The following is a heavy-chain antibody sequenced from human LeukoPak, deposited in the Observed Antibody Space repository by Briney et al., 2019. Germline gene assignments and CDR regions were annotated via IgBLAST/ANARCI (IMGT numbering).Heavy chain of an antibody. Sequence: GGSLRLSCAASGFTFSSYAMHWVRQASGKGLEWVAVISYDGSNKYYADSVKGRFTISRDNSKNTLYLQMNSLRAEDTAVYYCARAAQLWEWDYYYGMDVWGQGTTVTVSS. CDR1: GFTFSSYA. J-gene: IGHJ6*02. CDR2: ISYDGSNK. D-gene: IGHD5-18*01. CDR3: ARAAQLWEWDYYYGMDV. V-gene: IGHV3-30*04.